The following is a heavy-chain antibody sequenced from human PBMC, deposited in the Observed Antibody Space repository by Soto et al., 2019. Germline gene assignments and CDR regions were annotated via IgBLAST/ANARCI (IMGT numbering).Heavy chain of an antibody. Sequence: QVQLQESGPGLVKPSETLSLTCTVSGGSISTYYWSWIRQPPGKGLEWIGVKHDSGATNYNPSLKSRVTISVDTSKSQFSLKVTSVTAADTAVYYCAGRSHYYYGMDVWGQGTTVTVSS. CDR1: GGSISTYY. CDR2: KHDSGAT. V-gene: IGHV4-59*08. CDR3: AGRSHYYYGMDV. J-gene: IGHJ6*02.